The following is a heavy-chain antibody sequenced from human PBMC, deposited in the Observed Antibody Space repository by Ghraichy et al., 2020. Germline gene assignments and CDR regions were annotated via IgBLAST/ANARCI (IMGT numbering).Heavy chain of an antibody. CDR3: ARALMVVPAARTIYYYYYGMDV. D-gene: IGHD2-2*01. Sequence: GSLRLSCAVYGGSFSGYYWSWIRQPPGKGLEWIGEINHSGSTNYNPSLKSRVTISVDTSKNQFSLKLSSVTAADTAVYYCARALMVVPAARTIYYYYYGMDVWGQGTTVTVSS. CDR1: GGSFSGYY. CDR2: INHSGST. V-gene: IGHV4-34*01. J-gene: IGHJ6*02.